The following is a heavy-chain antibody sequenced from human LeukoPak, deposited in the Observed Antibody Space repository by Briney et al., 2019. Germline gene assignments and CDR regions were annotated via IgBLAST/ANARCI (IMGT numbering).Heavy chain of an antibody. CDR3: ARDVGGSLDY. CDR1: GFTFSTYW. V-gene: IGHV3-7*01. CDR2: IKGDESAR. Sequence: GGSLRLSCEASGFTFSTYWMAWVRQAPGKGLEWVANIKGDESARHQADSVKGRFTISRDNAKKSVYLQMSSLRGEDTTVYYCARDVGGSLDYWGQGTLVTVSS. J-gene: IGHJ4*02. D-gene: IGHD1-26*01.